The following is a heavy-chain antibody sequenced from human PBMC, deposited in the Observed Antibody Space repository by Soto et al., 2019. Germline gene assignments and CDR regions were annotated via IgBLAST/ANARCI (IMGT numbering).Heavy chain of an antibody. CDR3: ARGGHDYGDYLLIAFDI. CDR2: IIPIFGTA. V-gene: IGHV1-69*12. J-gene: IGHJ3*02. Sequence: QVQLVQSGAEVKKPGSSVKVSCKASGGTFSRYAISWVRQAPGQGLEWMGGIIPIFGTANYAQKFQGRVTITADESTSTAYMELSSLRSEDTAVYYCARGGHDYGDYLLIAFDIWGQGTMVTVSS. D-gene: IGHD4-17*01. CDR1: GGTFSRYA.